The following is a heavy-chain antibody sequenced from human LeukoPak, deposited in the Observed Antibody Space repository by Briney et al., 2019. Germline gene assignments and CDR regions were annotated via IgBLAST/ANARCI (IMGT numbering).Heavy chain of an antibody. D-gene: IGHD3-22*01. CDR2: ISSSSSYI. J-gene: IGHJ5*02. CDR1: GFTFSSYS. V-gene: IGHV3-21*01. CDR3: ARDPSAYYYDSSGYYRHWFDP. Sequence: GGPLRLSCAASGFTFSSYSMNWVRQAPGKGLEWVSSISSSSSYIYYAYSVNVRFTISRDNAKNSMYLQMNNLRAEDTAVNYCARDPSAYYYDSSGYYRHWFDPWGQGTLVTVSS.